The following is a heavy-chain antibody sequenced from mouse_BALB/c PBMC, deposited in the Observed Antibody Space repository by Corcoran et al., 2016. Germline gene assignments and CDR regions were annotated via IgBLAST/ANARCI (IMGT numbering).Heavy chain of an antibody. Sequence: EVKLLESGGGLVQPGGSLKLSCAASGFDFSRYWMSWVRQDPGKGLEWIGEINPDSSTINYTPSLKDKFIISRDNAKNTLDLQMSKVRSEDTALYYCARPAWDVDYAMDYWGQGTSVTVSS. J-gene: IGHJ4*01. V-gene: IGHV4-1*02. D-gene: IGHD4-1*01. CDR3: ARPAWDVDYAMDY. CDR2: INPDSSTI. CDR1: GFDFSRYW.